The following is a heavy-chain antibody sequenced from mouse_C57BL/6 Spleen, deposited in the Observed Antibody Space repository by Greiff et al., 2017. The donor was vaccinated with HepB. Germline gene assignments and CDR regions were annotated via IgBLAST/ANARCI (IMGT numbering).Heavy chain of an antibody. J-gene: IGHJ4*01. D-gene: IGHD2-1*01. Sequence: VQLQQSGPGLVAPSQSLSITCTVSGFSLTSYGVHWVRQPPGKGLEWLVVIWSDGSTTYNSALKSRLSISKDNSKSQVFLKMNSLQTDDTAMYYCARQGIYYGPYAMDYWGQGTSVTVSS. CDR1: GFSLTSYG. CDR2: IWSDGST. V-gene: IGHV2-6-1*01. CDR3: ARQGIYYGPYAMDY.